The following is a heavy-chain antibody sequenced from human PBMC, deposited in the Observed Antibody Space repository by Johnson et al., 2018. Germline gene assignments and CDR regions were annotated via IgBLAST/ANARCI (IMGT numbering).Heavy chain of an antibody. V-gene: IGHV3-30-3*01. CDR1: GFTFNNYA. Sequence: QVQLVQSGGGVVQPGRSLRLSCAAFGFTFNNYAIHWVRQAPGKGLEWVAVISFDGGNKYYADSVKGRFTISRDNPKNTLYMEMNSRRAEDTAMYYCARVEYTSSWYSSAFDIWGQGTMVTVSS. J-gene: IGHJ3*02. CDR3: ARVEYTSSWYSSAFDI. D-gene: IGHD6-13*01. CDR2: ISFDGGNK.